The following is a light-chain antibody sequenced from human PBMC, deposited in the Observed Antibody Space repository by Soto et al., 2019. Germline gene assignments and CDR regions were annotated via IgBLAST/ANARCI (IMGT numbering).Light chain of an antibody. CDR2: GAS. J-gene: IGKJ5*01. Sequence: DIVLTQSPDTLSLSPGERATLSCRASQSVSSNYLAWYQQKPGQAPRLLIYGASTRATGIPDRFSGSGSGTDFTLTISRLEPEDFAVYYCQQCNNWPITFGQGTRLDIK. CDR3: QQCNNWPIT. V-gene: IGKV3D-20*02. CDR1: QSVSSNY.